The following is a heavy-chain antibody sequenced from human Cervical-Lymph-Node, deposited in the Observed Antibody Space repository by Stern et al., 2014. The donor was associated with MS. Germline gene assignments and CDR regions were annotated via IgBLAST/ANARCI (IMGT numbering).Heavy chain of an antibody. CDR3: ARQRDGYKTDAFDI. CDR2: ISDSGGST. J-gene: IGHJ3*02. Sequence: EEQLVESGGGLVQPGGSLRLSCAASGFTFNRNAMTWVRQAPGKGLQWVSTISDSGGSTYYADSVKGRFTISRDNSKNTLYLQMNSLRADDTAVYYCARQRDGYKTDAFDIWGQGTMVTVSS. D-gene: IGHD5-24*01. CDR1: GFTFNRNA. V-gene: IGHV3-23*04.